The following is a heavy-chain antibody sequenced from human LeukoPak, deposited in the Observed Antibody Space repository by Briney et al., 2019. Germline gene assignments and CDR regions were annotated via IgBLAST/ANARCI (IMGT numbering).Heavy chain of an antibody. CDR3: ARGSPVGHY. CDR2: VYYSGST. J-gene: IGHJ4*02. CDR1: GDSISSYY. V-gene: IGHV4-59*01. Sequence: SETLSLTCTVSGDSISSYYWSWIRQPPGKGLGWIGYVYYSGSTNYNPSLKSRVTISVDTSKNQFSLKLSSVTAADTAVYYCARGSPVGHYWGQGTLVTVSS. D-gene: IGHD3-10*01.